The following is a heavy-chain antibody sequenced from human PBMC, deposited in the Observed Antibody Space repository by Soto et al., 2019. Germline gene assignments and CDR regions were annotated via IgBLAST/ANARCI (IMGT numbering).Heavy chain of an antibody. CDR2: IYHTRKT. CDR3: ARDRAAVAGIFDY. CDR1: GGSISSGGYY. J-gene: IGHJ4*02. Sequence: PSETLSLTCTVSGGSISSGGYYWSWIRQHPGKGLKWIGSIYHTRKTNYNQTIKSRVTISIDTTKNQFNLTLTTVTAADTAVYYCARDRAAVAGIFDYWGRGTLVTVSS. V-gene: IGHV4-39*06. D-gene: IGHD6-19*01.